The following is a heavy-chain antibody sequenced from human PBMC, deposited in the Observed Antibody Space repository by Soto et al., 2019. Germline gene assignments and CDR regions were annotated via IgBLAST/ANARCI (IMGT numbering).Heavy chain of an antibody. CDR1: GDTFKNCV. CDR2: IIPLFGTT. D-gene: IGHD3-10*01. Sequence: QVQLVQSGVEVRRPGSSVKVSCKASGDTFKNCVISWVRQAPGQGLEWMGGIIPLFGTTDFAQRFQGRLTITTDESTTTAYMELSRLRSEGTATYYCAAELGFGKLSVVWGQGTTVIVSS. V-gene: IGHV1-69*01. J-gene: IGHJ6*02. CDR3: AAELGFGKLSVV.